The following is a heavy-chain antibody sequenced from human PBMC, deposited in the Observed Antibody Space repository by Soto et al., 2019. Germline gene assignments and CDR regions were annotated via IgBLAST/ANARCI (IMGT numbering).Heavy chain of an antibody. D-gene: IGHD1-26*01. CDR2: IYHTGTA. V-gene: IGHV4-30-2*01. Sequence: SETLSLTCNVSGDSITTDGCSWSWIRQPPGKGLEWIGYIYHTGTAYYNPSLKSRVTLSVDRSKNQFSLSLSSMTAADTAVYYCGREAWERNFDFWGQGTLVTVSS. J-gene: IGHJ4*02. CDR3: GREAWERNFDF. CDR1: GDSITTDGCS.